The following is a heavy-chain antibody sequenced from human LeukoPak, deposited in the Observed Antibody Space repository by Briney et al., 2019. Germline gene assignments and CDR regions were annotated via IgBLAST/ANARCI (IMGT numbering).Heavy chain of an antibody. J-gene: IGHJ5*02. CDR3: AQGLLS. Sequence: SGGSLRLSCAASGLTFSSYNMNWVRQAPGKGLEWVSFISSSSNYIYYTDSVKGRFTISRDNAKNSLFLQMNSLRAEDTAVFYCAQGLLSWGQGTLLTVAA. V-gene: IGHV3-21*01. CDR1: GLTFSSYN. CDR2: ISSSSNYI.